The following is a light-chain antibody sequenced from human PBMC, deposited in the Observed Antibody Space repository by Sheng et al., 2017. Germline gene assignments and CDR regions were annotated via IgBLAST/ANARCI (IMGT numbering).Light chain of an antibody. Sequence: EIVLTQSPGTLSLSPGERATLSCRASQSISSTYLAWYRQKSGQAPRLLTYGASSRATGIPDRFSGSGSGTDFTLTISRLEPEDFAVYYCQQYGRASRTFGQGTKVDI. V-gene: IGKV3-20*01. CDR3: QQYGRASRT. CDR2: GAS. J-gene: IGKJ1*01. CDR1: QSISSTY.